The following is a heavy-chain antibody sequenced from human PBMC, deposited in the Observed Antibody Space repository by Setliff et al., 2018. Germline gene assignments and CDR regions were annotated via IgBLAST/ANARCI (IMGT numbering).Heavy chain of an antibody. CDR1: GYTFTGYY. CDR3: ARGRDFWSGYLVY. J-gene: IGHJ4*02. Sequence: ASVKVSCKASGYTFTGYYMHWVRQAPGQGLEWMGWINPNSGGTNYAQTFQGWVTMTRDTSISTAYMELSRLRSDDTAVYYCARGRDFWSGYLVYWGQGTLVTVS. CDR2: INPNSGGT. V-gene: IGHV1-2*04. D-gene: IGHD3-3*01.